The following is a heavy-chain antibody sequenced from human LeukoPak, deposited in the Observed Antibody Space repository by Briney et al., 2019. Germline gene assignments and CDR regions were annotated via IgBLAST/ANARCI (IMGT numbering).Heavy chain of an antibody. D-gene: IGHD4-23*01. Sequence: GSLRLSCAASGFTFSSYDMHWVRQATGKGLEWVSAIGTADDTYYPGSVKGRFTISRENAKNSLYLQMDSLRAGDTAVYYCARETLDSGGNYGWYFDLWGRGTLVTVSS. V-gene: IGHV3-13*04. J-gene: IGHJ2*01. CDR3: ARETLDSGGNYGWYFDL. CDR1: GFTFSSYD. CDR2: IGTADDT.